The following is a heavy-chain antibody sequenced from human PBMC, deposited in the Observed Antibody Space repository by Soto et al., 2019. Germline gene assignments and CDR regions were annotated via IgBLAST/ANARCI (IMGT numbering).Heavy chain of an antibody. V-gene: IGHV1-3*04. D-gene: IGHD6-19*01. Sequence: ASVKVSCKASGYTFTTYGMHWVRQAPGQRLEWMGWVNTGNGNTAYSQKFQGRVTITRDTSASTGYMELSSLSSEDMAVYYCAVGPASGEFDYWGQGTLVTVSS. J-gene: IGHJ4*02. CDR3: AVGPASGEFDY. CDR1: GYTFTTYG. CDR2: VNTGNGNT.